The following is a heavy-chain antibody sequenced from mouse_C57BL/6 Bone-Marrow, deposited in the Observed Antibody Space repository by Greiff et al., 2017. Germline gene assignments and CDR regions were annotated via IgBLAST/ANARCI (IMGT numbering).Heavy chain of an antibody. CDR2: IDPSDSYT. D-gene: IGHD1-1*01. J-gene: IGHJ2*01. CDR3: ARLDYYGSSRSWGNY. Sequence: QVQLQQPGAELVRPGTSVKLSCKASGYTFTSYWMHWVKQRPGQGLEWIGVIDPSDSYTNYNQKFKGKATLTVDTSSSTAYMQISSLTSEDSAVYYCARLDYYGSSRSWGNYWGQGTTLTVSS. V-gene: IGHV1-59*01. CDR1: GYTFTSYW.